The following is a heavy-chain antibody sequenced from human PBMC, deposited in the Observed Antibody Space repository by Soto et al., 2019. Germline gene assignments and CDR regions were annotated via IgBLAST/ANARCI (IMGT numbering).Heavy chain of an antibody. CDR2: IIPLLGIT. J-gene: IGHJ1*01. Sequence: QAQLMQSGAEVKKPGSSVKVSCKASGGTFSGYAINWVRQAPGQGLEWMGGIIPLLGITDYGQKFQGRITIAADESTGTAYMDLRGLRSEDTAVDYCARDPRSITGTTSSEDFQHWGQGTLVSVSS. D-gene: IGHD1-20*01. V-gene: IGHV1-69*01. CDR1: GGTFSGYA. CDR3: ARDPRSITGTTSSEDFQH.